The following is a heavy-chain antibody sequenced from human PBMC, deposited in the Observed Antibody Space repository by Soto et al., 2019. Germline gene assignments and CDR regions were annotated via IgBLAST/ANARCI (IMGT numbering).Heavy chain of an antibody. CDR2: ISYDGSNK. Sequence: GGSLRLSCAASGFTFSSYGMHWVRQAPGKGLEWVAVISYDGSNKYYADSVKGRFTISRDNSKNTLYLQMNSLRAEDTAVYYCAKGIVPAAIDVGFDYWGQGTLVTVSS. V-gene: IGHV3-30*18. CDR1: GFTFSSYG. J-gene: IGHJ4*02. D-gene: IGHD2-2*02. CDR3: AKGIVPAAIDVGFDY.